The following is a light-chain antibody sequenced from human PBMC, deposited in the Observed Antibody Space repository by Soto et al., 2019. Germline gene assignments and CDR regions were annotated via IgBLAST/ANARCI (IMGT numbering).Light chain of an antibody. Sequence: DIQLTQSPSFLSASVGDRVTITCRASQGISSDLAWWQQKPGKAPNLLIYAASSLRSGVPSRFSGSGSGTDVTLTISSLQPEDFATYFCQQSYITPAGFGGGTKVEIK. CDR1: QGISSD. J-gene: IGKJ4*01. V-gene: IGKV1-39*01. CDR2: AAS. CDR3: QQSYITPAG.